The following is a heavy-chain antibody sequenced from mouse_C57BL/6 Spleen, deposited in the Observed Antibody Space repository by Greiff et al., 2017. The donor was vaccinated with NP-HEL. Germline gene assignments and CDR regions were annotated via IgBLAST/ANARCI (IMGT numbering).Heavy chain of an antibody. Sequence: EVQLQQSGPELVKPGASVKISCKASGYSFTDYNMNWVKQSTGKSLEWIGVINPNYGTTSYNQKFKGKATLTVDQSSSTAYMQLNSLTSEDSAVYYCASPDYYGSSYGYFDVWGTGTTVTVSS. D-gene: IGHD1-1*01. J-gene: IGHJ1*03. CDR1: GYSFTDYN. V-gene: IGHV1-39*01. CDR3: ASPDYYGSSYGYFDV. CDR2: INPNYGTT.